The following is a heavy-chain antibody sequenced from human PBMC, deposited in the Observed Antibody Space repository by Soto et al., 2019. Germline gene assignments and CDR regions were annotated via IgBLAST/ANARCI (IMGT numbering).Heavy chain of an antibody. V-gene: IGHV4-39*07. J-gene: IGHJ4*02. Sequence: PSETLSLTCTVSGGSISSSSYYWGWIRQPPGKGLEWIGSIYYSGSTYYNPSLKSRVTISVDTSKNQFSLKLTSVSAADTAVYFCASQTVIYYGSASYYLPFDYWGQGTLVPVSS. CDR1: GGSISSSSYY. D-gene: IGHD3-10*01. CDR3: ASQTVIYYGSASYYLPFDY. CDR2: IYYSGST.